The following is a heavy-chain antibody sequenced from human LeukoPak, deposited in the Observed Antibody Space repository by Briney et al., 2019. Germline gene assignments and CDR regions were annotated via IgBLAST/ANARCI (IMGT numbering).Heavy chain of an antibody. V-gene: IGHV4-59*01. CDR2: IYYSGST. D-gene: IGHD6-19*01. Sequence: SETLSLTCAVSGXSISSYYGSWIRQPPGKGLEWIGYIYYSGSTNYNPSLKSRVTISVDTSKNQFSLKLSSVTAADTAVYYCARIHSSGWFDYWGQGTLVTVSS. J-gene: IGHJ4*02. CDR1: GXSISSYY. CDR3: ARIHSSGWFDY.